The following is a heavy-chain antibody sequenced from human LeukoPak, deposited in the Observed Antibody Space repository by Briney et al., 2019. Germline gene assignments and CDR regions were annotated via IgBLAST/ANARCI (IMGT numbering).Heavy chain of an antibody. Sequence: GGSLRLSCAASGFTVSSNYMSWVRQAPGKGLEWVSVIYSGGSTYYADSVKGRFTISRDSAKNSLYLQMNSLRAEDTAVYYCARDTAGIDYWGQGTLVTVSS. J-gene: IGHJ4*02. CDR3: ARDTAGIDY. CDR1: GFTVSSNY. D-gene: IGHD6-13*01. CDR2: IYSGGST. V-gene: IGHV3-53*01.